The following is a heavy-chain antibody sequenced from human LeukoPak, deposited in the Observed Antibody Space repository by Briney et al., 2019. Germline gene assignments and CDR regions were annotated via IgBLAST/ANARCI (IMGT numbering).Heavy chain of an antibody. CDR2: IYYSGST. D-gene: IGHD6-13*01. CDR3: TRGRHSSEY. J-gene: IGHJ4*02. V-gene: IGHV4-61*01. CDR1: GYSVRSGFY. Sequence: SSETLSLTCTVSGYSVRSGFYWSWIRQPPGMGLEWIGYIYYSGSTNYNPSLKSRVTTSVDTSKNQFSLKLSSVTAADTAVYYCTRGRHSSEYWGQGTLVTVSS.